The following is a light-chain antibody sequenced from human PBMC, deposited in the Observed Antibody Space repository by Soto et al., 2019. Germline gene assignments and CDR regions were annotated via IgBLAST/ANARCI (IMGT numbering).Light chain of an antibody. CDR2: GAS. Sequence: EIVLTQSPGTLSLSPGERATLTCRASQSVSSTYLGWYQQKPGQAPRLLIYGASNRATGIPDRFSGSGSGTDFTLTISRLESEDFAMYYCQQYGTSPRTFGQGTKVEIK. V-gene: IGKV3-20*01. J-gene: IGKJ1*01. CDR1: QSVSSTY. CDR3: QQYGTSPRT.